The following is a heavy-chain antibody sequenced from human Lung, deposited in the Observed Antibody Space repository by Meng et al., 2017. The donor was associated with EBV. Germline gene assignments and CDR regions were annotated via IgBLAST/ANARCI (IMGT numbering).Heavy chain of an antibody. Sequence: QVQLVQTGSELXXXXXSXRGSCKASRYTFTNYAMNWVGQARGQGPEWMAWINTNTGDATYTKGFKGRFILSLNASVSTAYLQISSLKSDDTAVYYCARGSLEADEDPGWGQGTLVTVS. CDR2: INTNTGDA. CDR1: RYTFTNYA. D-gene: IGHD6-13*01. CDR3: ARGSLEADEDPG. V-gene: IGHV7-4-1*02. J-gene: IGHJ4*02.